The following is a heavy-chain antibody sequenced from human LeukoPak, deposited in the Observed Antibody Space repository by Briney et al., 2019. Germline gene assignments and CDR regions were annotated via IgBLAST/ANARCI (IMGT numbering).Heavy chain of an antibody. CDR2: IYYSGRT. Sequence: TSQTLSLTCTVSGGSISSGGYYWSWIRQHPGKGLEWIGYIYYSGRTYYNPSLKSRVTISVDTSKNQFSLKLSSVTAADTAVYYCGRGLYCSGGSCYSYYYYGMDVWGQGTTVTVSS. CDR3: GRGLYCSGGSCYSYYYYGMDV. D-gene: IGHD2-15*01. CDR1: GGSISSGGYY. V-gene: IGHV4-31*03. J-gene: IGHJ6*02.